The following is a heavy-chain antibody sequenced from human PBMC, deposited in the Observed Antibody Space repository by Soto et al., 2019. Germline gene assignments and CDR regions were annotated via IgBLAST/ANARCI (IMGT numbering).Heavy chain of an antibody. Sequence: EVPLSESGGGLVQPGGSLRLSCAASGFTFSNYAMSWVRQAPGKGLEWVSGISGSGGTTYYADSVKGRFSISRDNSKKTLYLQMNSQRAEDTAVYYCAKGGGRRDWYGDSWGQGTLVTVSS. CDR1: GFTFSNYA. D-gene: IGHD2-21*02. J-gene: IGHJ4*02. V-gene: IGHV3-23*01. CDR3: AKGGGRRDWYGDS. CDR2: ISGSGGTT.